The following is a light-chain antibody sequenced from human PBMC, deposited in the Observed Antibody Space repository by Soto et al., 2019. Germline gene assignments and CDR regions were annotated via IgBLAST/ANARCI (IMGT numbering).Light chain of an antibody. Sequence: DIVLTPSPATLSLSPGERATLSCRASQSVSSYLAWYQQKPGQAPRLLIYDASNRATGIPARFSGSGSGADFTLTISSLEPADFAVYYCQQRSNWPPITFGQGTRLEIK. CDR1: QSVSSY. V-gene: IGKV3-11*01. CDR3: QQRSNWPPIT. J-gene: IGKJ5*01. CDR2: DAS.